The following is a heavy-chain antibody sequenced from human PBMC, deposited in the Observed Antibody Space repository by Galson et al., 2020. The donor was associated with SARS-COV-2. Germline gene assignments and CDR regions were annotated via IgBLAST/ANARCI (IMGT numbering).Heavy chain of an antibody. V-gene: IGHV4-39*07. Sequence: SETLSLTCTVSGGSISSTSYYWGCIRQPPGKGLEWLASISYTGYTYYNPSLKSRLATSVDTSKNQFSLRLNSVTAADTAVYYCARDRDFDFWSGSWFDSWGQGARVTVSS. CDR2: ISYTGYT. CDR1: GGSISSTSYY. CDR3: ARDRDFDFWSGSWFDS. J-gene: IGHJ5*01. D-gene: IGHD3-3*01.